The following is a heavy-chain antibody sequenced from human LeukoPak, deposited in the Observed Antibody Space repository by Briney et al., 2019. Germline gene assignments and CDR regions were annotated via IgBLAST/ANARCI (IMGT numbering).Heavy chain of an antibody. CDR3: ARNSSGHSFEY. CDR2: INHSGST. Sequence: SETLSLTCAVYGGSFSGYYWSWIRQPPGKGLEWIGEINHSGSTNYNPSLKSRVTISVDTSKNQFSLKLSSVTAADTAVYYCARNSSGHSFEYWGQGSLVTVSS. J-gene: IGHJ4*02. V-gene: IGHV4-34*01. D-gene: IGHD6-19*01. CDR1: GGSFSGYY.